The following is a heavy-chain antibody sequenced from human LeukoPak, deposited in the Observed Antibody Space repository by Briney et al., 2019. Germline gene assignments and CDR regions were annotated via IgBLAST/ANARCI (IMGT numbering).Heavy chain of an antibody. D-gene: IGHD1-26*01. CDR2: IVVGSGNT. V-gene: IGHV1-58*02. J-gene: IGHJ4*02. CDR3: AADRWVGATTFDY. CDR1: GFTFTSSA. Sequence: SVKVSCKASGFTFTSSAMQWVRQARGQRLEWIGWIVVGSGNTDYAQKFQERVTITRDMSTSTAYMELSSLRSEDTAVYYCAADRWVGATTFDYWGQGTLVTVSS.